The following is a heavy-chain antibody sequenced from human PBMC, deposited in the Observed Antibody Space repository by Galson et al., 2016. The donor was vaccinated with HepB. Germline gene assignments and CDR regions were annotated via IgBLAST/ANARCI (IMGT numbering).Heavy chain of an antibody. D-gene: IGHD1-26*01. CDR1: GFTFSDRY. CDR3: ARDRGRYSASDI. J-gene: IGHJ3*02. V-gene: IGHV3-72*01. Sequence: SLRLSCAASGFTFSDRYMDWFRQAPGKGLEWVGRIRNKANGYTTEYAASVKGRFIISRDDSKNSMYLQMNSLETEDTALYYCARDRGRYSASDIWGQGTMVTVFS. CDR2: IRNKANGYTT.